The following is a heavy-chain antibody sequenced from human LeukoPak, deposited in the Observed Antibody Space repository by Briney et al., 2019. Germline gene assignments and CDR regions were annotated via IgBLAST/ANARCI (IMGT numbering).Heavy chain of an antibody. V-gene: IGHV4-39*07. Sequence: PSETLSLTCTVSGDSISSRSDYWGWIRQPPGKGPEWVGSVYSSGSTYYNPSLRSQSTISVDTSKNQFSLKLASVSAADTAMYYCTRDMEYPGAGFDLWGQGIQVTVSS. CDR1: GDSISSRSDY. CDR2: VYSSGST. D-gene: IGHD2/OR15-2a*01. J-gene: IGHJ4*02. CDR3: TRDMEYPGAGFDL.